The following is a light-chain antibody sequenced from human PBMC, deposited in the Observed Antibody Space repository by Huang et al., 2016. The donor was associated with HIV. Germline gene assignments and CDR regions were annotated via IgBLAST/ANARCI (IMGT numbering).Light chain of an antibody. Sequence: VLTQSPATLSFFPGQRVSLSCRASQNINTHLAWYQQRPGHPPRLLIYDASSRVPGVAARFSGSGSGTDFTLTISSLESEDFSTYYCQQRVNGLTFGGGTKV. CDR3: QQRVNGLT. CDR1: QNINTH. J-gene: IGKJ4*01. V-gene: IGKV3-11*01. CDR2: DAS.